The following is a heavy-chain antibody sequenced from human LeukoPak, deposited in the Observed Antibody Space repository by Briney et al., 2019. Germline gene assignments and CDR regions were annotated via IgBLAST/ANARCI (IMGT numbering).Heavy chain of an antibody. CDR3: ARDPYSTGFFDY. V-gene: IGHV6-1*01. Sequence: SQTLSLTCAISGDAFSSNSPTWIWHTPSPALDFEWLVRTYYRSKHYNDYAVSVKSRIIINPDPSKIQFSLQLNSVTPEDTAVYYCARDPYSTGFFDYWGQGILVTVSS. D-gene: IGHD6-19*01. J-gene: IGHJ4*02. CDR2: TYYRSKHYN. CDR1: GDAFSSNSPT.